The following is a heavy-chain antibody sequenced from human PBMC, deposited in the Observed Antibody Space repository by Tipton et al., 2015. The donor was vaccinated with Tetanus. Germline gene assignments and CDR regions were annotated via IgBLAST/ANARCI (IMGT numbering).Heavy chain of an antibody. CDR2: IYHSGST. CDR1: GGSISSSNW. V-gene: IGHV4-4*02. Sequence: TLSLTCAVSGGSISSSNWWSWVRQPPGKGLEWIGEIYHSGSTNYNPSLKSRVTISVDTSKNQFSLKLSSVTAADTAVYYCARLWMDTAMFDYWGQGTLVTVSS. CDR3: ARLWMDTAMFDY. J-gene: IGHJ4*02. D-gene: IGHD5-18*01.